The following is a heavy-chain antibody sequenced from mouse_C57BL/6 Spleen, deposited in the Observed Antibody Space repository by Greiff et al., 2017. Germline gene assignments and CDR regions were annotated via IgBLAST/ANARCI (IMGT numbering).Heavy chain of an antibody. CDR1: GYSITSGYY. D-gene: IGHD2-3*01. Sequence: EVHLVESGPGLVKPSQSLSLTCSVTGYSITSGYYWNWIRQFPGNKLEWMGYISYDGSNNYNPSRKNRISITRDTSKNQFVLKLNSVTTEDTATYYCARDRNDATWFAYWGQGTLVTVSA. CDR2: ISYDGSN. V-gene: IGHV3-6*01. CDR3: ARDRNDATWFAY. J-gene: IGHJ3*01.